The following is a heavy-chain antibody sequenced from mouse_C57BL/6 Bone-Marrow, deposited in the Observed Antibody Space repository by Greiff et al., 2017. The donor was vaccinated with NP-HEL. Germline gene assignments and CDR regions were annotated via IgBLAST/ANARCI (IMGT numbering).Heavy chain of an antibody. J-gene: IGHJ4*01. CDR2: ISYDGSN. Sequence: VQLQQSGPGLVKPSQSLSLPCSVTGYSITSGYYWNWIRQFPGNKLEWMGYISYDGSNNYNPSLKNRISITRDTSKNQFFLKLNSVTTEDTATYYCARGHYSNLYAMDYWGQGTSVTVSS. D-gene: IGHD2-5*01. V-gene: IGHV3-6*01. CDR3: ARGHYSNLYAMDY. CDR1: GYSITSGYY.